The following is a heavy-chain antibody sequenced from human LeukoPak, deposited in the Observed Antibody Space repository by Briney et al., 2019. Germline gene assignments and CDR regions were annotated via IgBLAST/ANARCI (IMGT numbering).Heavy chain of an antibody. CDR1: GYTFTGYY. CDR2: INPNRGGT. Sequence: ASVKVSCKASGYTFTGYYMHWVRQAPGQGLEWMGWINPNRGGTNYAQKFQGRVTMTRDTSISTAYMELSRLRSDDTAVYYCARVKRIAAAGTGSPYYFDYWGQGTLVTVSS. D-gene: IGHD6-13*01. V-gene: IGHV1-2*02. J-gene: IGHJ4*02. CDR3: ARVKRIAAAGTGSPYYFDY.